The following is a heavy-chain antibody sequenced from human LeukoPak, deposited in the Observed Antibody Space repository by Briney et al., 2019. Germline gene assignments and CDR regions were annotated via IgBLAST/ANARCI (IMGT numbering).Heavy chain of an antibody. D-gene: IGHD6-19*01. CDR2: IYYSGST. Sequence: SETLSLTCTVSGGSISSSSYYWGWIRQPPGKGLEWIGSIYYSGSTNYNPSLKSRVTISVDTSKNQFSLKLSSVTAADTAVYYCARGSVGSSGFTNWFDPWGQGTLVTVSS. CDR1: GGSISSSSYY. V-gene: IGHV4-39*07. J-gene: IGHJ5*02. CDR3: ARGSVGSSGFTNWFDP.